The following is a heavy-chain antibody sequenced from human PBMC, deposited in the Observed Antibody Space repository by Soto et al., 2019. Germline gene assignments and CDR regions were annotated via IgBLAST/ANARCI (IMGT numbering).Heavy chain of an antibody. J-gene: IGHJ3*02. CDR3: ATDNGSPPIDDAFDI. CDR1: GYTLTELS. Sequence: WPPVKVSCKVSGYTLTELSMHWVRQAPGKGLEWMGGFDPEDGETIYAQKFQGRVTMTEDTSTDTAYMELSSLRSEDTAVYYCATDNGSPPIDDAFDIWGQGTMVTVSS. D-gene: IGHD1-26*01. V-gene: IGHV1-24*01. CDR2: FDPEDGET.